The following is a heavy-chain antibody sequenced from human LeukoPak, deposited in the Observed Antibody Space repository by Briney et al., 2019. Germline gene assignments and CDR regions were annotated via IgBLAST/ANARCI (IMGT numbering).Heavy chain of an antibody. Sequence: GGSLRLSCAASGFTFDDYAMHWVRQAPGKGLEWVSGISWNSGSIGYADSVKGRFTISRDSAKNSLYLQMNSLRAEDTALYYCAKVSDYYDSSGYFDYWGQGTLVTVSS. CDR3: AKVSDYYDSSGYFDY. J-gene: IGHJ4*02. V-gene: IGHV3-9*01. CDR2: ISWNSGSI. CDR1: GFTFDDYA. D-gene: IGHD3-22*01.